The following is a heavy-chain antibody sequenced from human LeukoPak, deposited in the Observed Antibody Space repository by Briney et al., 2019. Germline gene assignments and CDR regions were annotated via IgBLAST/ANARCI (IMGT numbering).Heavy chain of an antibody. V-gene: IGHV4-4*07. Sequence: ASETLSFTCSVYGVSVSNSYWSWLGLRAGKGLKWIGRTSATGSVFVNTDYNPSLKTRVTMSIDASKNSLSLRLGPATLADSAIYYCAKETYYGLGRSKPFPYYYYIDVWGKGTAVTVCS. CDR2: TSATGSVFVNT. CDR3: AKETYYGLGRSKPFPYYYYIDV. CDR1: GVSVSNSY. D-gene: IGHD3-10*01. J-gene: IGHJ6*03.